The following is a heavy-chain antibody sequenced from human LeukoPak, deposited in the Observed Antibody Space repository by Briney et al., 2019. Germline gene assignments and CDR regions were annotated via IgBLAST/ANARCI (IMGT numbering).Heavy chain of an antibody. CDR1: GGSISSYY. CDR3: ARAQGWNYYGSGSYYSYFDH. CDR2: IYYSGST. Sequence: SETLSLTCTVSGGSISSYYWSWIRQPPGKGLEWIGYIYYSGSTNYNPSLKSRVTISVDTSKNQFSLKLSSVTAADTAVYYCARAQGWNYYGSGSYYSYFDHWGQGTLVTVSS. D-gene: IGHD3-10*01. J-gene: IGHJ4*02. V-gene: IGHV4-59*01.